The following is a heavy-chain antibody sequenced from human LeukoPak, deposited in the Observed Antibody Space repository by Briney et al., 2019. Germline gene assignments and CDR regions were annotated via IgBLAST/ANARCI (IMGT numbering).Heavy chain of an antibody. Sequence: XGSLXXXCXASGFTFSSYYWXXWVRQAPGKXXVXVSRIKSDEITTNYADSVKGRFTIPRDNAKNTLYLQMNSLRAEDTAVYYCAKGYCSSTSCQSRDYYYMDVWGKGTTVTVSS. CDR3: AKGYCSSTSCQSRDYYYMDV. D-gene: IGHD2-2*01. J-gene: IGHJ6*03. V-gene: IGHV3-74*01. CDR2: IKSDEITT. CDR1: GFTFSSYYW.